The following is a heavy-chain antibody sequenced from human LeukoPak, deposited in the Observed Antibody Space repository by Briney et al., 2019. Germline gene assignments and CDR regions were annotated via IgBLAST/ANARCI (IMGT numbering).Heavy chain of an antibody. CDR2: MYYRGNT. CDR1: GGSISSITYY. V-gene: IGHV4-39*07. J-gene: IGHJ5*02. Sequence: SETPSLTCTVSGGSISSITYYWGWIRQPPGKGLEWVGHMYYRGNTFYNPSLKSRVTISVDTSKNQFSLNLSSVTAADTAVYYCARWYRRRGWFDPWGQGTLVTVSS. D-gene: IGHD6-13*01. CDR3: ARWYRRRGWFDP.